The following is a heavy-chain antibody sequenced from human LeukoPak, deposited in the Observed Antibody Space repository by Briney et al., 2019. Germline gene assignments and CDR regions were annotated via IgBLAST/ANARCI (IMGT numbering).Heavy chain of an antibody. V-gene: IGHV5-10-1*01. CDR3: ARAPWGSEWYFDL. CDR2: IDPSDSYT. D-gene: IGHD7-27*01. CDR1: GYSFTSYW. J-gene: IGHJ2*01. Sequence: GESLKISCKGSGYSFTSYWISWVRQMPGKGLEWMGRIDPSDSYTNYSPSFQGHVTISADKSISNAYLQWSSLKASDTAMYYCARAPWGSEWYFDLWGRGTLVTVSS.